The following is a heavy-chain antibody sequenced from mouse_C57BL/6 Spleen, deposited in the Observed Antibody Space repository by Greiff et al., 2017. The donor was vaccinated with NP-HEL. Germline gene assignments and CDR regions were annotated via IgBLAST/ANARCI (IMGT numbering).Heavy chain of an antibody. J-gene: IGHJ2*01. D-gene: IGHD2-4*01. CDR2: IDPSDSYT. Sequence: QVQLQQPGAELVMPGASVKLSCKASGYTFTSYWMHWVKQRPGQGLEWIGEIDPSDSYTNYNQKFKGKSTLTVDKSSSTAYMQLSSLTSEDSAVYYCARTYDYVPDYWGQGTTLTVSS. CDR3: ARTYDYVPDY. CDR1: GYTFTSYW. V-gene: IGHV1-69*01.